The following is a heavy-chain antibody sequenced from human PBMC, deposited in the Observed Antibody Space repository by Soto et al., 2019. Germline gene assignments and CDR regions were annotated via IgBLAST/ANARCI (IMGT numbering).Heavy chain of an antibody. Sequence: PSETLSLTCSVSGDYIHVGGYYWTWIRQRPGKGLEWMGYIYYTGKTYYNPSLESRLTMSVDRSKNQFSLRLTSVTAADTDVYFCGRDLTSNANCIDPWGQGTLVTVSS. V-gene: IGHV4-30-4*01. CDR1: GDYIHVGGYY. D-gene: IGHD2-2*01. CDR2: IYYTGKT. CDR3: GRDLTSNANCIDP. J-gene: IGHJ5*02.